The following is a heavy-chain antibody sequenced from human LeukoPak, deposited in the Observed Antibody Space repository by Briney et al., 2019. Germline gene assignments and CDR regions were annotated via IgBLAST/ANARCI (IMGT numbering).Heavy chain of an antibody. CDR2: INCNDGST. D-gene: IGHD1-14*01. Sequence: ASVKVSCKASGYTFDNFYIHWVRQAPGLGLEWMGWINCNDGSTNFAQKFQGRVTMTRVTAMSTVYMDLSGLGPDDTAIYYCARDEGSTYNQLDSWGQGTLVTVSS. CDR1: GYTFDNFY. CDR3: ARDEGSTYNQLDS. J-gene: IGHJ5*01. V-gene: IGHV1-2*02.